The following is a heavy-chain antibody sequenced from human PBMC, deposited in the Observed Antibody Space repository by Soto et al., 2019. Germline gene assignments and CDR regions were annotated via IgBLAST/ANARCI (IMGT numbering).Heavy chain of an antibody. CDR1: GYKFTSSW. J-gene: IGHJ5*02. V-gene: IGHV5-51*01. Sequence: HGESLKSSCRTSGYKFTSSWIAGVRQMPGKGLEWMGIIFPSDSDTRYSPSFQGQVTISADRSTSTVFLQWASLKASDTAVYFCARKDKSGYFNWFDPWGQGTLVTV. CDR3: ARKDKSGYFNWFDP. D-gene: IGHD3-22*01. CDR2: IFPSDSDT.